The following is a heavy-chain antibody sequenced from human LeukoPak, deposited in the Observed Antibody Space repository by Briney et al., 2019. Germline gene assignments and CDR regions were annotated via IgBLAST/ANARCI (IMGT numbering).Heavy chain of an antibody. CDR1: GFTFSSYG. CDR2: INSDGSST. CDR3: VTTLTSPVFDI. J-gene: IGHJ3*02. Sequence: PGGSLRLSCAASGFTFSSYGMHWARQGPGKGLVWVSRINSDGSSTTYADSVKGRFTISRDNAKNMSYLQMNSLRADDTAVYYCVTTLTSPVFDIWGQGTMVTVSS. V-gene: IGHV3-74*01. D-gene: IGHD4-17*01.